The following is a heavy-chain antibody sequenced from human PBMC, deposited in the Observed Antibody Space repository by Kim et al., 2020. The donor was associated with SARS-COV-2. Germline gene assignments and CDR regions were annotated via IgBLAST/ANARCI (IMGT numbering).Heavy chain of an antibody. Sequence: GGSLRLSCAASGFTFSNAWMSWVRQAPGKGLEWVGRIKSKTDGGTTDYAAPVKGRFTISRDDSKNTLYLQMNSLKTEDTAVYYCQVRVTYYYGMDVWGQGTTVTVSS. CDR1: GFTFSNAW. CDR2: IKSKTDGGTT. V-gene: IGHV3-15*01. CDR3: QVRVTYYYGMDV. D-gene: IGHD3-10*01. J-gene: IGHJ6*02.